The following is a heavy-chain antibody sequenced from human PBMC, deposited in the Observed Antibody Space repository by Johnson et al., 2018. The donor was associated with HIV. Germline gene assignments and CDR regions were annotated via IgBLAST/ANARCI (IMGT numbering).Heavy chain of an antibody. D-gene: IGHD3-10*01. CDR1: GFTFSSYA. CDR3: ARDGEGSGSFNAFDI. J-gene: IGHJ3*02. CDR2: ISYDGSNK. Sequence: VQLVESGGGLVQPGRSLRLSCAASGFTFSSYAMHWVRQAPGKGLEWVAVISYDGSNKYYADSVKGRFTISRDNSKNTLYLQMNSLRAEDTAVYYCARDGEGSGSFNAFDIWGQGTMVTVSS. V-gene: IGHV3-30-3*01.